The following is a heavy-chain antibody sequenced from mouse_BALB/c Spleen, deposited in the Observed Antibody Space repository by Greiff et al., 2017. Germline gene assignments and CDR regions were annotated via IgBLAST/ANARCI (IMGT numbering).Heavy chain of an antibody. CDR3: ARSLYDGYDGGLLDY. V-gene: IGHV2-4-1*01. Sequence: QVQLQQSGPGLVQPSQSLSITCTVSGFSLTSYGVHWVRQSPGKGLEWLGVIWSGGSTDYNAAFISRLSISKDNSKSQVFFKMNSLQADDTAIYYCARSLYDGYDGGLLDYWGQGTTLTVSS. CDR1: GFSLTSYG. D-gene: IGHD2-2*01. CDR2: IWSGGST. J-gene: IGHJ2*01.